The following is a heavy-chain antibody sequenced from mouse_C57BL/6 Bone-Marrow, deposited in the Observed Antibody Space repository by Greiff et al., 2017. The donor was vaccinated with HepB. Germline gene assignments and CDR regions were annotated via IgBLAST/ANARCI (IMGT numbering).Heavy chain of an antibody. Sequence: QVQLQQPGAELVKPGASVKLSCKASGYTFTSYWMQWVKQRPGQGLEWIGEIDPSDSYTNYNQKFKGKATLTVDTSSSTAYMEFSGLTSEDSAVYYCAALLLRIGGQGTTLTVSS. CDR3: AALLLRI. J-gene: IGHJ2*01. CDR2: IDPSDSYT. CDR1: GYTFTSYW. D-gene: IGHD1-1*01. V-gene: IGHV1-50*01.